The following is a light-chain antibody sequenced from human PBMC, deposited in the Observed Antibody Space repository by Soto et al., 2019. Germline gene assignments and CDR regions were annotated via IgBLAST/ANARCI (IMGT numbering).Light chain of an antibody. CDR1: QSVSSSY. J-gene: IGKJ1*01. CDR2: GAS. CDR3: QQYGSSQWT. Sequence: EIVLAQSPGNLSMSPGERATLSCRASQSVSSSYLAWYQQKPGQAPRLLIYGASSRATGIPDRFSGSGSGTDFTLTISRLEPEDFAEYYCQQYGSSQWTFGQGTKVDIK. V-gene: IGKV3-20*01.